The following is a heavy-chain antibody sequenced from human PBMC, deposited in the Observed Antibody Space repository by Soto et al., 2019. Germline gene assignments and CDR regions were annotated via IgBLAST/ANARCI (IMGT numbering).Heavy chain of an antibody. D-gene: IGHD6-19*01. CDR2: INGGDSDT. CDR1: GYSFSNYW. J-gene: IGHJ4*02. Sequence: GESLKISCKASGYSFSNYWVAWVRQMPGKGLEWMAIINGGDSDTRYSPSFQGQVTVSADKSIGTAYLQWNSLKASDTAIYYCARPDSNGWNQYWGQGTPLTVSS. CDR3: ARPDSNGWNQY. V-gene: IGHV5-51*01.